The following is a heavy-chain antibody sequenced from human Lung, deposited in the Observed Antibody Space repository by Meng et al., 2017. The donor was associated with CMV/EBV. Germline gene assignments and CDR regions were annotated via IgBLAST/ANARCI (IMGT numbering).Heavy chain of an antibody. V-gene: IGHV1-2*02. D-gene: IGHD3-3*01. J-gene: IGHJ4*02. CDR2: VYPNNGGT. CDR1: GYIFTGHY. CDR3: ARRPSLNFGVAPEV. Sequence: ASVXVSCKASGYIFTGHYMHWVRQVPGQGLEWMGWVYPNNGGTKYAEKFQGRVTMTRDTSTSTAYMELSGLRSEDTAVYYCARRPSLNFGVAPEVWGRGPLVTVSS.